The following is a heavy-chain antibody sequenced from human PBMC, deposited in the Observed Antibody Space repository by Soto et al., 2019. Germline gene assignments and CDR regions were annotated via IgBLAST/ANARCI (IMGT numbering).Heavy chain of an antibody. CDR2: IIPIFGTA. D-gene: IGHD1-1*01. CDR1: GGTFSSYA. V-gene: IGHV1-69*13. CDR3: ARGFPGTTGEDFDY. J-gene: IGHJ4*02. Sequence: GASVKVSCKASGGTFSSYAISWVRQAPGQGLEWMGGIIPIFGTANYAQKFQGRVTITADESTSTAYMELSSLRSEDTAVYYCARGFPGTTGEDFDYWGQGTLVTVSS.